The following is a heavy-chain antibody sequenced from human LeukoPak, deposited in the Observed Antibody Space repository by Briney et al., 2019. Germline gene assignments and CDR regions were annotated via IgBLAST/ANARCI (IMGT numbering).Heavy chain of an antibody. Sequence: GGSLRLSCAASGFTFSNAWMSWVRQAPGKGLEWVGRIKSKTDGGTTDYAAPVKGRFTISRDDSKNTLYLQMNSLKTEDTAVYYCTADATTLLWFGELSVYWGQGTLVTVSS. CDR2: IKSKTDGGTT. D-gene: IGHD3-10*01. J-gene: IGHJ4*02. CDR1: GFTFSNAW. CDR3: TADATTLLWFGELSVY. V-gene: IGHV3-15*01.